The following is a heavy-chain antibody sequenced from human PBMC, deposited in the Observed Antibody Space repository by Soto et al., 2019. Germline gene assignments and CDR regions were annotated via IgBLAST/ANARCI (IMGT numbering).Heavy chain of an antibody. Sequence: SETLSLTCTVSGGSISSSNYYWGWIRQPPGKGLEWIGSIYYSGTTYYNPPLKSRVTISVDTSKNQFSLKLSSVTAADTAVYYCARGGSVRGVRGVIMSYYGMDVWGQGTTVTVSS. CDR1: GGSISSSNYY. CDR3: ARGGSVRGVRGVIMSYYGMDV. D-gene: IGHD3-10*01. CDR2: IYYSGTT. V-gene: IGHV4-39*07. J-gene: IGHJ6*02.